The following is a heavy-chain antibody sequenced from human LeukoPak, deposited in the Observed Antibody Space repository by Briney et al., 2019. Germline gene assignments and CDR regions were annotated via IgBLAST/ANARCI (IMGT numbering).Heavy chain of an antibody. J-gene: IGHJ1*01. D-gene: IGHD6-19*01. V-gene: IGHV3-23*01. CDR2: IDYDGGSR. Sequence: GGSLRLSCTVSGFTLSSYEMSWVRQAPGKGLEWVSSIDYDGGSRHYADSVKGRFTISRDNSNNTLFLHLNSLRGEDTAVYYCTRNSGWYGLSWGQGTLVTVSS. CDR3: TRNSGWYGLS. CDR1: GFTLSSYE.